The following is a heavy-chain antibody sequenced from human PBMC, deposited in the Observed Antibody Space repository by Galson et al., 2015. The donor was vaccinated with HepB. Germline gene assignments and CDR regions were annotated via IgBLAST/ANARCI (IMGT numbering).Heavy chain of an antibody. J-gene: IGHJ4*02. CDR3: AKGAPGVLRYFDWLLWD. D-gene: IGHD3-9*01. CDR2: ISWNGGKI. CDR1: GFTFDDHI. V-gene: IGHV3-9*01. Sequence: SLRLSCAASGFTFDDHIMHWVRQVPGKGLEWVSSISWNGGKIFYADSVKGRFTISRDNAEKSLYLQMNSLRTEDSALYYCAKGAPGVLRYFDWLLWDWGQGTLVSVSS.